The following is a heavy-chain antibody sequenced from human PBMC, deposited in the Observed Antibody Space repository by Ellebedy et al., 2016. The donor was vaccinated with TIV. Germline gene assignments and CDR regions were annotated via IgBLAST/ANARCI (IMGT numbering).Heavy chain of an antibody. D-gene: IGHD3-22*01. J-gene: IGHJ6*02. Sequence: ASVKVSXXASGYTFTGYYMHWVRQAPGQGLEWMGWINPNSGGTNYAQKFQGRVTMTRDTSISTAYMELSRLRSDDTAVYYCARDLGSSGYYYGYYYYYGMDVWGQGTTVTVSS. CDR3: ARDLGSSGYYYGYYYYYGMDV. V-gene: IGHV1-2*02. CDR2: INPNSGGT. CDR1: GYTFTGYY.